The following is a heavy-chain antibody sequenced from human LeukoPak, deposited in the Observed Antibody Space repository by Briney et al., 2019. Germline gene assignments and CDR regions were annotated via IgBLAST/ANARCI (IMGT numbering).Heavy chain of an antibody. CDR3: ARDRGSAY. Sequence: PSETLSLTCTVSGGSISGYYWSWIRQPPGKGLEWIGYVYYSGSTNYNPSLNGRVTMSVDTSKNQFYLKVTSVTAADTAVYYCARDRGSAYWGQGTLVTASS. J-gene: IGHJ4*02. CDR1: GGSISGYY. CDR2: VYYSGST. D-gene: IGHD3-10*01. V-gene: IGHV4-59*01.